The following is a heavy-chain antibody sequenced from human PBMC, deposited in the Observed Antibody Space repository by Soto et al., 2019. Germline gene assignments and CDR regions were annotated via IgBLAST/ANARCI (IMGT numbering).Heavy chain of an antibody. CDR1: GYTFTSYG. V-gene: IGHV1-18*04. CDR2: ISTYSGNT. CDR3: ARNLFGVNIMGDY. Sequence: VASVKVSCKASGYTFTSYGISWVRQAPGQGLEWMGWISTYSGNTDYAQKFQGRITMTTDTSTDTVYMELRSLRSDDTAVYFCARNLFGVNIMGDYWGQGTLVTVSS. D-gene: IGHD3-3*01. J-gene: IGHJ4*02.